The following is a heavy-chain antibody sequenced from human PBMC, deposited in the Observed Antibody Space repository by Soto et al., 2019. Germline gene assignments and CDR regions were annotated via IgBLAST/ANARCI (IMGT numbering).Heavy chain of an antibody. V-gene: IGHV6-1*01. Sequence: QVQLQQSGPGLVTPSQTLSLTCAISGDSVSSDSASWNWIRQSPSRGLEWLGRTSSRSKWNIEYAPYEQSRVTVNPDTPNNQPSLQLNSLAPVDTAVYYCAGSRVFIAMAGMANYYYYYGMDVWGQGTTVTVSS. CDR3: AGSRVFIAMAGMANYYYYYGMDV. CDR2: TSSRSKWNI. J-gene: IGHJ6*02. D-gene: IGHD6-19*01. CDR1: GDSVSSDSAS.